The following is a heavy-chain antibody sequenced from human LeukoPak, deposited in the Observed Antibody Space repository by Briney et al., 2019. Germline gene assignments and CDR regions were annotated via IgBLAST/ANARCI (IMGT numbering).Heavy chain of an antibody. CDR2: ISGSGGST. D-gene: IGHD1-20*01. J-gene: IGHJ4*02. CDR1: GFTFSSYA. CDR3: AREHNWNGELGY. Sequence: PGGSLRLSCAASGFTFSSYAMSWVRQAPGKGLEWVSAISGSGGSTYYADSVKGRFIISRDNSKNTLYLQMNSLRAEDTAVYYCAREHNWNGELGYWGQGTLVTVSS. V-gene: IGHV3-23*01.